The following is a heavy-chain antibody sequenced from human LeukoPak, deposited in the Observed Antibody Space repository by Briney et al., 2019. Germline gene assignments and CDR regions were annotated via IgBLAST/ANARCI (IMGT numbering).Heavy chain of an antibody. J-gene: IGHJ4*02. V-gene: IGHV3-23*01. CDR3: AKDVLRFLEWLPGMDYFDY. Sequence: GGSLRLSCAASGFTFSSYAMSWVRQAPGKGLEWVSAISGSGGSTYYADSVKGWFTISRDNSKNTLYLQMNSLRAEDTAVYYCAKDVLRFLEWLPGMDYFDYWGQGTLVTVSS. CDR1: GFTFSSYA. D-gene: IGHD3-3*01. CDR2: ISGSGGST.